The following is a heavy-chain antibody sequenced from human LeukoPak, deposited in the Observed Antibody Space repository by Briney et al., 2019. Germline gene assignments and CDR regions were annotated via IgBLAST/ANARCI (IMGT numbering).Heavy chain of an antibody. Sequence: GESLRLSCVASGFTFSSYAMSWVRQAPGKGLEWVSAISGSGGSTYYADSVKGRFTISRDNSKNTLYLQMNSLRAEDAAVYYCAKDSHYYDSSGYYYYYFDYWGQGTLVTVSS. J-gene: IGHJ4*02. CDR1: GFTFSSYA. CDR2: ISGSGGST. CDR3: AKDSHYYDSSGYYYYYFDY. D-gene: IGHD3-22*01. V-gene: IGHV3-23*01.